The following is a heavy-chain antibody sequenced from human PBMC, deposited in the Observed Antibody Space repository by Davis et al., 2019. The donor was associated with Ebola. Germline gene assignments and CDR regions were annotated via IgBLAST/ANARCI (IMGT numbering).Heavy chain of an antibody. CDR1: GFTFDDYA. Sequence: PGGSLRLSCAASGFTFDDYAMHWVRLPPGKGLEWVSGISRNSGSMKYADSVKGRFTISRDNAKNSLYLQMNSLRVEDTALYYCAKGGEGDVWGKGTTVTVSS. V-gene: IGHV3-9*01. CDR2: ISRNSGSM. D-gene: IGHD2-21*01. J-gene: IGHJ6*04. CDR3: AKGGEGDV.